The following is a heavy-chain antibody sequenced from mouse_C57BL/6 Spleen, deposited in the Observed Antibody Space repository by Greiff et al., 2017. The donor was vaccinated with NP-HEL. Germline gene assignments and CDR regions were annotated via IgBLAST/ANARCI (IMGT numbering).Heavy chain of an antibody. V-gene: IGHV1-64*01. CDR1: GYTFTSYW. D-gene: IGHD2-5*01. Sequence: VQLQQPGAELVKPGASVKLSCKASGYTFTSYWMHWVKQRPGQGLEWIGMIHPNSGSTNYNEKFKSKATLTVDKSSSTAYMQLSSLTSEDSAVYYCVAYYSNGWYFDVWGTGTTVTVSS. CDR3: VAYYSNGWYFDV. CDR2: IHPNSGST. J-gene: IGHJ1*03.